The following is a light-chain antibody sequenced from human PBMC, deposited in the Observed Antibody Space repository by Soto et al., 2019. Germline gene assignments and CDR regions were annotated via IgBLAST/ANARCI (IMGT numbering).Light chain of an antibody. Sequence: VVLTQSPGTLSLSPGERATLSCRASQSIHTSLAWYQQKPGQPPRLVVYDSTLRANGVPDRFGGSRSGTEFTLTINNLEPEDFAVYYCQQRNVWPPITFGQGTRLAIK. CDR1: QSIHTS. CDR3: QQRNVWPPIT. V-gene: IGKV3-11*01. J-gene: IGKJ5*01. CDR2: DST.